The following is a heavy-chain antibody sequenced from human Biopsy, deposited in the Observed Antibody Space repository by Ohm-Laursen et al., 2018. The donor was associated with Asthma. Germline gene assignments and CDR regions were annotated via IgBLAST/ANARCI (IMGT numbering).Heavy chain of an antibody. CDR3: ARCQVGYSSGWSLLLEKIYYSGMDV. D-gene: IGHD6-19*01. CDR2: IMTVFGTT. V-gene: IGHV1-69*13. CDR1: GGTFSNFA. J-gene: IGHJ6*02. Sequence: VKISCKAPGGTFSNFAISWVRQAPGQGLEWLGGIMTVFGTTNYAQKFQGRVTITADESTSTAYMEVTSLRSEDTAIYYCARCQVGYSSGWSLLLEKIYYSGMDVWGQGTAVTVSS.